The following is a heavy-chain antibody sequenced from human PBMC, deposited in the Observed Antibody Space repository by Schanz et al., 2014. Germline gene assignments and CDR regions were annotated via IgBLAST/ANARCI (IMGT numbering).Heavy chain of an antibody. J-gene: IGHJ2*01. CDR2: FNDGGVNK. CDR3: AKDAPYPFDL. V-gene: IGHV3-23*01. Sequence: EVQLLESGGGLVQPGGSLRLSCTASGFAFSSYGMNWLRQAPGKGLEWVSSFNDGGVNKYYADSVKGRFTISSDNSKSTLYLQMSSLRAEDTAIYYCAKDAPYPFDLWGRGTLITVSS. CDR1: GFAFSSYG.